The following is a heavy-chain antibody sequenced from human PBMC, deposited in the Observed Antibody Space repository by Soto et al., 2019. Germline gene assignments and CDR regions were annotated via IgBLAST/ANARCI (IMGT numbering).Heavy chain of an antibody. J-gene: IGHJ6*02. D-gene: IGHD6-13*01. CDR1: GFTFSSYA. CDR2: ISYDGSNK. CDR3: ARDLHPPQLVYGMDV. Sequence: GGSLRLSCAASGFTFSSYAMHWVRQAPGKGLEWGAGISYDGSNKYYADSVKGRFTISRDNSKNTLYLQMNSLRAEDTAVYYCARDLHPPQLVYGMDVWGQGTKVTVSS. V-gene: IGHV3-30-3*01.